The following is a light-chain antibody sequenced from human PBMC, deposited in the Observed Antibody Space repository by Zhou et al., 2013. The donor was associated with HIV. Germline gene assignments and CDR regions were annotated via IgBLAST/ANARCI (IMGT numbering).Light chain of an antibody. V-gene: IGKV1-12*01. CDR2: TAT. Sequence: DIQMTQSPSSVSASVGDRVTITCRASQDIDRWLVWYQQKPGRAPNLLIHTATKLHSGVPSRFTGSGSGTEFTLTITSLQPEDFATYYCQQANSFPITFGGGPKVEIK. J-gene: IGKJ4*01. CDR1: QDIDRW. CDR3: QQANSFPIT.